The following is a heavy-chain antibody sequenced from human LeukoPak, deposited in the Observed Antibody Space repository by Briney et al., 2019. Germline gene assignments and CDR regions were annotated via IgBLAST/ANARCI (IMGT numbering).Heavy chain of an antibody. Sequence: SQTLSLTCTVSGASISSGSYYWSWIRQPAGKGLEWIGRFYTSGSITYNPSLKSRITISMDTSKNQFSLNLSSETAADTAVYYCARDYYDSSGYYNFDYWGQGTLVTVSS. V-gene: IGHV4-61*02. D-gene: IGHD3-22*01. J-gene: IGHJ4*02. CDR1: GASISSGSYY. CDR2: FYTSGSI. CDR3: ARDYYDSSGYYNFDY.